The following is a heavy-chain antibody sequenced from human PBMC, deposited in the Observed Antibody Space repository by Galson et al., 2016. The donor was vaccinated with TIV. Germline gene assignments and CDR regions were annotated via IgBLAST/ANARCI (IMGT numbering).Heavy chain of an antibody. CDR1: GYTFTTYD. CDR3: ARGVGYWNSSSCYPLYMDV. D-gene: IGHD2-2*01. Sequence: SVKVSCKASGYTFTTYDIIWVRQATGQGLEWMGRMNPDSANTDYAQKFQGRVTMTRNTSSSTAYMELSSLRSEDTAVYYCARGVGYWNSSSCYPLYMDVWGKGTTVTVSS. CDR2: MNPDSANT. J-gene: IGHJ6*04. V-gene: IGHV1-8*02.